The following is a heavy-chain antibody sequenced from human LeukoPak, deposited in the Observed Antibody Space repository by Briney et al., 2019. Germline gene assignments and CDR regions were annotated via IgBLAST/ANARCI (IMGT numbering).Heavy chain of an antibody. D-gene: IGHD2-2*01. Sequence: GASVKASCKASGYTFTNYHMHWVRQAPGQGLEWMGWINPSTGATNYAQKFQGRVTMTRDTSASAAYMELSRLRSDDTAVYYCAFYCSSASCYLENDFWGQGTLVTVSS. J-gene: IGHJ4*02. CDR1: GYTFTNYH. V-gene: IGHV1-2*02. CDR3: AFYCSSASCYLENDF. CDR2: INPSTGAT.